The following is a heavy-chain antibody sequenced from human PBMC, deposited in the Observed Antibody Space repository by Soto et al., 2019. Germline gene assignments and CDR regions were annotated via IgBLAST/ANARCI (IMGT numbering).Heavy chain of an antibody. V-gene: IGHV4-39*01. CDR3: ARSNGSGSYYGAHFDY. D-gene: IGHD3-10*01. CDR1: AGSINDSNYY. CDR2: IYHSGGS. J-gene: IGHJ4*02. Sequence: PXGTLSLTFRVSAGSINDSNYYGGGIRQPPGKGLEWIGNIYHSGGSYSNPSLKSRVTMSVDTSNNQFSLKLSSLSTADTAVYYCARSNGSGSYYGAHFDYWGQGIMVTVSS.